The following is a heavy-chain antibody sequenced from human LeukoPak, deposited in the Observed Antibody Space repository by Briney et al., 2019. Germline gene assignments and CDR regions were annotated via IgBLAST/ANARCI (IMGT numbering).Heavy chain of an antibody. Sequence: GESLKISCEASGYTFTNYWIGWVRQMPGKGLEWMGIIYPDDSDTRYSPSFQGQVTISADKSISTAYLQWSSLKASDTAMYYCARGSVAGITRLGYWGQGTLVTVSS. V-gene: IGHV5-51*01. J-gene: IGHJ4*02. CDR2: IYPDDSDT. CDR1: GYTFTNYW. D-gene: IGHD6-19*01. CDR3: ARGSVAGITRLGY.